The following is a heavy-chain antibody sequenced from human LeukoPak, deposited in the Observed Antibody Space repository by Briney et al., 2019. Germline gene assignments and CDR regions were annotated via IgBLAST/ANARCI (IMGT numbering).Heavy chain of an antibody. CDR2: IYPGDSDT. D-gene: IGHD3-22*01. Sequence: GESLKISCKGSGYSFTSYWIGWVRQMPGKGLEWMGIIYPGDSDTRYSPSFQGQVTISADKSISTAYLQWSSLKASDTAVYYCARILANTYYYDSSGYHPLDYWGQGTLVTVSS. V-gene: IGHV5-51*01. CDR1: GYSFTSYW. CDR3: ARILANTYYYDSSGYHPLDY. J-gene: IGHJ4*02.